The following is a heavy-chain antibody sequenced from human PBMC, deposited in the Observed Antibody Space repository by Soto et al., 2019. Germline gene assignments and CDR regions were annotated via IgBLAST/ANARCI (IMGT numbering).Heavy chain of an antibody. V-gene: IGHV1-2*04. D-gene: IGHD3-3*01. CDR2: INPNSGGT. Sequence: ASVKVSCKASGYTFTGYYMHWVRQAPGQGLEWMGWINPNSGGTNYAQKFQGWVTMTRDTSISTAYMELSRLRSDDTAVYYCARSPRTTYYDFWSSSYGMDVWGQGTTVTVSS. J-gene: IGHJ6*02. CDR1: GYTFTGYY. CDR3: ARSPRTTYYDFWSSSYGMDV.